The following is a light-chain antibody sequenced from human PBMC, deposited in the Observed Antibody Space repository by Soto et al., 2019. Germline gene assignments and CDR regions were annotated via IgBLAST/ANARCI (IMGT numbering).Light chain of an antibody. CDR1: QSVSSSY. V-gene: IGKV3-20*01. Sequence: EIVLTQSPGTLSLSPGERATLSCRASQSVSSSYIAWYQQRHGQTPSLLIYGASTRATGIPASFSGSGAGTHFSLPISRLQPGDVAVYYYQQFGGTAYTFGQGTKLEIK. CDR2: GAS. CDR3: QQFGGTAYT. J-gene: IGKJ2*01.